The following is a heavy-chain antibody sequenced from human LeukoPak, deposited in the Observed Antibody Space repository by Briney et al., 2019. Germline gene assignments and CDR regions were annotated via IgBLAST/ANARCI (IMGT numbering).Heavy chain of an antibody. J-gene: IGHJ4*02. V-gene: IGHV3-23*01. D-gene: IGHD3-10*01. CDR1: GFTFNTYG. CDR3: AGRGSGSYFDY. Sequence: GGSLRLSCAASGFTFNTYGMSWVRKAPGKGLEWVSVISGSGGSTYYADSVKGRFTISTDNSKNTLYLLMNSLRAEDTAVYYCAGRGSGSYFDYWGQGTLVTVSS. CDR2: ISGSGGST.